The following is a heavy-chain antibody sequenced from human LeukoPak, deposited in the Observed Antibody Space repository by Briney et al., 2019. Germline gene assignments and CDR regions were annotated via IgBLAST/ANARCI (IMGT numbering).Heavy chain of an antibody. D-gene: IGHD5-24*01. J-gene: IGHJ6*03. CDR2: INSDGSST. CDR1: GFTVSSYW. Sequence: GGSLRLSCAASGFTVSSYWMHRVRQAPGKGLVWVSRINSDGSSTSYADSVKGRFTISRDNAKNTLYLQMNSLRAEDTAVYYCARGLRDGYNYNYYYYMDVWGKGTTVTVSS. CDR3: ARGLRDGYNYNYYYYMDV. V-gene: IGHV3-74*01.